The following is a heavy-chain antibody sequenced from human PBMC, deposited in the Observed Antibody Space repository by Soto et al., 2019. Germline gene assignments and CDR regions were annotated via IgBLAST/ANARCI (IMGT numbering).Heavy chain of an antibody. V-gene: IGHV1-18*01. D-gene: IGHD3-22*01. J-gene: IGHJ4*02. CDR2: ISAYSGNT. Sequence: ASVKVSCKASGYTFTSYGISWVRQAPGQGLEWMGWISAYSGNTNYAQKFQGRVTMTRNTSISTAYMELSSLRSEDTAVYYCARDLKDSSGYYFDYWGQGTLVTVSS. CDR1: GYTFTSYG. CDR3: ARDLKDSSGYYFDY.